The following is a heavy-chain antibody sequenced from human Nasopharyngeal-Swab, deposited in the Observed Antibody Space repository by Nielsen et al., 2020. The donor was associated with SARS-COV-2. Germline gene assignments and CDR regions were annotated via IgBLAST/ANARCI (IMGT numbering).Heavy chain of an antibody. Sequence: ASVKVSCKASGYTFTGYYMHWVRQAPGQGLEWMGRINPNSGGTNYAQKFQGRVTMTRDTSISTAYMELSSLRSEDTAVYYCARRYRSYGDYAFDYWGQGTLVTVSS. D-gene: IGHD4-17*01. J-gene: IGHJ4*02. V-gene: IGHV1-2*06. CDR2: INPNSGGT. CDR3: ARRYRSYGDYAFDY. CDR1: GYTFTGYY.